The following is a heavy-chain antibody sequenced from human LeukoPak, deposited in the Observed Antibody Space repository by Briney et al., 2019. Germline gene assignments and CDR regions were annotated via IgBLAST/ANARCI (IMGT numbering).Heavy chain of an antibody. D-gene: IGHD5-18*01. V-gene: IGHV3-30*03. Sequence: PGRSLRLSCAASGFTFSSYGMHWVRQAPGKGLEWVAVISYDGSNKYYADSVKGRFAISRDNSKNTLYLQMNSLRAEDTAVYYCAREVTAMVLVGWGQGTLVTVSS. CDR1: GFTFSSYG. CDR2: ISYDGSNK. CDR3: AREVTAMVLVG. J-gene: IGHJ4*02.